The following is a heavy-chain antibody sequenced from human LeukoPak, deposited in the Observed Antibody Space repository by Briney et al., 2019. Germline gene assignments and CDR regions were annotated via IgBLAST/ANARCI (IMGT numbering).Heavy chain of an antibody. V-gene: IGHV4-59*08. CDR2: IYYTGNT. CDR3: ARVVVVAAVDY. CDR1: GGSISSYY. J-gene: IGHJ4*02. Sequence: SETLSLTCTVSGGSISSYYWSWIRQPPGKGLEWVGYIYYTGNTYYNPSLKSRVTISVDTSNNQFSLKLSSVTAADTAVYYCARVVVVAAVDYWGQGTLVTVSS. D-gene: IGHD2-15*01.